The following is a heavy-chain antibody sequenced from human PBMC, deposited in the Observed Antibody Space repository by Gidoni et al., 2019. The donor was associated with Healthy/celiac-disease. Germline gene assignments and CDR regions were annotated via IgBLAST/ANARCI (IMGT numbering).Heavy chain of an antibody. V-gene: IGHV6-1*01. CDR3: AREPTYSSGWSPAGSVGDYYYYGMDA. CDR1: RARVSSNIAA. CDR2: TYYRSSWYN. J-gene: IGHJ6*02. D-gene: IGHD6-19*01. Sequence: QVQLQQSGPGLVTPSQTLSLTCSIPRARVSSNIAAWNWIRQSPSRGLEWLGRTYYRSSWYNDYAVSVRGRITINPDTSRNHFSLLLDSVTPEDSALYYCAREPTYSSGWSPAGSVGDYYYYGMDAWGQGTTVTVSS.